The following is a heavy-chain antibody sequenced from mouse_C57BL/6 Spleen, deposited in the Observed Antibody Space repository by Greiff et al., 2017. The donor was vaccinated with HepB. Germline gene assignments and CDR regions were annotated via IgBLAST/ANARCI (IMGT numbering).Heavy chain of an antibody. D-gene: IGHD3-2*02. J-gene: IGHJ3*01. CDR2: INYDGSST. CDR1: GFTFSDYY. CDR3: ARDSSGYDY. Sequence: EVKLVESEGGLVQPGSSMKLSCTASGFTFSDYYMAWVRQVPEKGLEWVANINYDGSSTYYLDSLKSRFIISRDNAKNILYLQMSSLKSEDTATYYCARDSSGYDYWGQGTLVTVSA. V-gene: IGHV5-16*01.